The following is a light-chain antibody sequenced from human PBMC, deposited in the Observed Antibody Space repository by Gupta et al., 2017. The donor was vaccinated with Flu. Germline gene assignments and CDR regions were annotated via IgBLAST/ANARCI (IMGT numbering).Light chain of an antibody. CDR1: QSISNY. CDR3: QQTDRTPWT. J-gene: IGKJ1*01. Sequence: IQMTQSPSSLSASVGDRVTITCRASQSISNYLNWYQKKPGTAPNLLIYAASRVQSGVPSRFSGSGSGTDFTLTISRRQPEDFATYYCQQTDRTPWTFGQGTKVEIK. CDR2: AAS. V-gene: IGKV1-39*01.